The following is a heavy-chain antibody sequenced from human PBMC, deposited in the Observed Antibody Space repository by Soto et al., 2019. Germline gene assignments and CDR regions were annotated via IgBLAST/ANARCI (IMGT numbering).Heavy chain of an antibody. Sequence: QVQLQESGPGLVTPSETLSLTCTVSGGSVSSGTYYWSWIRQPPGKGLEWIGYISSRGSTNYNPSLKSRVTISVDTSKNQFSLKLTSVTAADKAVYYCAIAGNYRYFDAWGQGTLVNVSS. J-gene: IGHJ4*02. V-gene: IGHV4-61*01. CDR3: AIAGNYRYFDA. D-gene: IGHD1-7*01. CDR2: ISSRGST. CDR1: GGSVSSGTYY.